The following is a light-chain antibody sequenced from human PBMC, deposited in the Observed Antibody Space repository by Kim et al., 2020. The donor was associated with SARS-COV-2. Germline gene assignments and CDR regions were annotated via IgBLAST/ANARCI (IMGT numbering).Light chain of an antibody. CDR1: QTVSSTY. CDR2: GAS. V-gene: IGKV3-20*01. J-gene: IGKJ2*01. CDR3: QLYGGSLWYT. Sequence: EVVLTQSPGTLSLSPGERATLSCRASQTVSSTYLAWYQQKPGQAPRLLIYGASSRATGIPDRFSGSGSGTDFTLTISRLEPEDFAVYYCQLYGGSLWYTFGQGTKLEI.